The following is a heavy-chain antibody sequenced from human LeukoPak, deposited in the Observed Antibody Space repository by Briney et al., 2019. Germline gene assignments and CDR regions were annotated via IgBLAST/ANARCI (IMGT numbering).Heavy chain of an antibody. CDR2: VSGSGDFI. D-gene: IGHD4-23*01. Sequence: GGSLRLSCAASGFTFTNPAMGWVRQAPGKGLEWVSVVSGSGDFIYYGDSVEGRFTISRDNSKNTLYLQMSSLRAEDTALYYCAKTRGGNPRYYFDYWGHGTLVTVSS. CDR1: GFTFTNPA. CDR3: AKTRGGNPRYYFDY. V-gene: IGHV3-23*01. J-gene: IGHJ4*01.